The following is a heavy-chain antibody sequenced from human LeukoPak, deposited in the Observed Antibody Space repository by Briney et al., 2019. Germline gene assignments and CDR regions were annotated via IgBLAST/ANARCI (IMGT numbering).Heavy chain of an antibody. CDR1: GFAFSSYW. CDR2: IKQDGSEM. J-gene: IGHJ4*02. D-gene: IGHD1-14*01. CDR3: ARGLGYNIY. Sequence: GGSQRLSCAASGFAFSSYWMSWVRQAPGKGLEWVANIKQDGSEMYYMDSVKGRFTISRDNAKTSLYLQMNSLRAEDTAVYYCARGLGYNIYWGQGTLVTVSS. V-gene: IGHV3-7*03.